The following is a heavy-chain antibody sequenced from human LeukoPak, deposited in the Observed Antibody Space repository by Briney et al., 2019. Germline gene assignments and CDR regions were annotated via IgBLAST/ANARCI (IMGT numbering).Heavy chain of an antibody. CDR1: GFTFDNFG. J-gene: IGHJ6*02. CDR2: ISWNSNNI. V-gene: IGHV3-9*01. Sequence: GGSLRLSCAASGFTFDNFGMYWFRQAPGRGLEWVTAISWNSNNIAYADSVKGRFTLSRDNAKNSLYLQMNSLRTEDTALYYRAKSTGLYFYGVDVWGQGTTVTVSS. CDR3: AKSTGLYFYGVDV. D-gene: IGHD3-10*01.